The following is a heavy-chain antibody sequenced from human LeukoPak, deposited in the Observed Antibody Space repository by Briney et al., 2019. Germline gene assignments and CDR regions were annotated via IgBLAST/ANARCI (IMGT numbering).Heavy chain of an antibody. CDR1: GFTLSNYW. V-gene: IGHV3-7*01. Sequence: GGSLRLSCAASGFTLSNYWMSWVRQAPGKGLDWVSNIKQDGSEKYYVDSVEGRFTISRDNAKNSLHLQMNSLRPEDTAVYYCVRIRGVWLYECWGQGTLVTVSS. J-gene: IGHJ4*02. D-gene: IGHD3-22*01. CDR3: VRIRGVWLYEC. CDR2: IKQDGSEK.